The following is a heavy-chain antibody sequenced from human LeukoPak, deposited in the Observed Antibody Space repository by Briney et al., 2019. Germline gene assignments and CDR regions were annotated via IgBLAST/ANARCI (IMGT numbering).Heavy chain of an antibody. J-gene: IGHJ2*01. Sequence: GESLKISCKGSGYSFTSYWIGWVRQMPGKGLEWMGIIYPGDSDTRYSPSFQGQVTISADKSISTAYLQWSSLKASDTAMYYCARQATSTKLPNWYFDLWGRGTLVTVSS. V-gene: IGHV5-51*01. D-gene: IGHD1-26*01. CDR3: ARQATSTKLPNWYFDL. CDR1: GYSFTSYW. CDR2: IYPGDSDT.